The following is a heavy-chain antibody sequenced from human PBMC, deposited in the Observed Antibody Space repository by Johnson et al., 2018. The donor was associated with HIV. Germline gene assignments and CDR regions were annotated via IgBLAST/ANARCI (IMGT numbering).Heavy chain of an antibody. D-gene: IGHD3-10*01. Sequence: QVRLVESGGGLVQPGKSLRLSCAASGFTFSGYAIHWVRQAPGQGLEWVALLSYDRSNKYYADSVKGRFTISRDNSKNTLFLQMNSLRAEDTAVYYCARDPYTSAGNPFDIWGQGTRVTVS. CDR3: ARDPYTSAGNPFDI. CDR2: LSYDRSNK. J-gene: IGHJ3*02. V-gene: IGHV3-30*19. CDR1: GFTFSGYA.